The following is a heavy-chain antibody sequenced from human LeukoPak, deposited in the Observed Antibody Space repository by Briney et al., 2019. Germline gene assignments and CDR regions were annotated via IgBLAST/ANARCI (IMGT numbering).Heavy chain of an antibody. V-gene: IGHV3-30*02. D-gene: IGHD2-2*01. CDR3: AKMGLVVPAAKAYFDY. J-gene: IGHJ4*02. CDR2: IRYDGSNK. CDR1: GFTFSSYG. Sequence: GGSLRLSCAASGFTFSSYGMHWVRQAPGKGLEWVAFIRYDGSNKYYADSVKGRFTISRDNSKNTLYLQMNSLRTEDTAVYYCAKMGLVVPAAKAYFDYWGQGTLVTVSS.